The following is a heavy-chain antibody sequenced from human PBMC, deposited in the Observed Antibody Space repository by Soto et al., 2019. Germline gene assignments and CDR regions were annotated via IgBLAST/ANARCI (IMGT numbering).Heavy chain of an antibody. V-gene: IGHV3-23*01. Sequence: EVQLLESGGGLVQPGESLRLSCVASGFTFSNYAMSWVRQAPGKGLEWVSGISGSGGTTYYADSVKGRFTISRDNSKNTLFLQMNSLRAGDTAVYYCAQDPQRWLTIFDYGGQGALVNVSS. J-gene: IGHJ4*02. CDR3: AQDPQRWLTIFDY. CDR1: GFTFSNYA. D-gene: IGHD6-19*01. CDR2: ISGSGGTT.